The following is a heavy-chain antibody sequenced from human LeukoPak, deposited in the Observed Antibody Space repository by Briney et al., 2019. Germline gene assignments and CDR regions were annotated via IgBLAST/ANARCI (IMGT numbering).Heavy chain of an antibody. CDR3: ARDQEDMIVVVITPGAFDI. CDR1: GFTFSSYW. V-gene: IGHV3-7*01. J-gene: IGHJ3*02. D-gene: IGHD3-22*01. Sequence: PGGSLRLSCAASGFTFSSYWMSWVRQAPGKGLEWVANIKQDGSEKYYVGSVKGRFTISRDNAKNSLYLQMNSLRAEDTAVYYCARDQEDMIVVVITPGAFDIWGQGTMVTVSS. CDR2: IKQDGSEK.